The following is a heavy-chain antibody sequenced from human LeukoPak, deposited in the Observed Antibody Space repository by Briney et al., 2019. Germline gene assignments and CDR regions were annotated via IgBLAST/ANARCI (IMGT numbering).Heavy chain of an antibody. CDR3: ARGALFGVVPLPFDY. CDR1: GYTFTSYG. J-gene: IGHJ4*02. Sequence: GASVKVSCKASGYTFTSYGISWVRQAPGQGLEWMGWISAYNGNTNYAQKLQGRVTMTTDTSTSTAYMELRSLRSDDTAVYYCARGALFGVVPLPFDYWGQGTLVTASS. CDR2: ISAYNGNT. V-gene: IGHV1-18*01. D-gene: IGHD3-3*01.